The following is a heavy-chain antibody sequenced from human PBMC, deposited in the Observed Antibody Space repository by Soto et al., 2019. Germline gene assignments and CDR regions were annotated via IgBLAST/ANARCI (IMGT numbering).Heavy chain of an antibody. V-gene: IGHV1-2*02. CDR2: MNSNTGGT. CDR1: GYMFTGKF. D-gene: IGHD2-21*01. J-gene: IGHJ3*02. Sequence: GASVKVSCKASGYMFTGKFVHWIRQAPGQGPEWIGWMNSNTGGTNYAQNLQGRVSLTRDTSINTAYMELSNLRFDDTALYYCANNRVPGRGAYSPNDAFDIWGQGTMVTVSS. CDR3: ANNRVPGRGAYSPNDAFDI.